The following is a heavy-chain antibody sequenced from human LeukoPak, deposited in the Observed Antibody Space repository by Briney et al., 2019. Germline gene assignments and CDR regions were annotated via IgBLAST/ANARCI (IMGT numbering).Heavy chain of an antibody. Sequence: GGSLRLSCAASGFTFSSYSMNWVRQAPGMGLEWVSGITGSGATIYYADSVKGRFTISRDNSRNTLYLQMNSLGAGDTAVYYCAKEETCYDFRSGYYKGDYFKYWGPGTLVTVSS. CDR2: ITGSGATI. V-gene: IGHV3-23*01. CDR3: AKEETCYDFRSGYYKGDYFKY. J-gene: IGHJ4*02. D-gene: IGHD3-3*01. CDR1: GFTFSSYS.